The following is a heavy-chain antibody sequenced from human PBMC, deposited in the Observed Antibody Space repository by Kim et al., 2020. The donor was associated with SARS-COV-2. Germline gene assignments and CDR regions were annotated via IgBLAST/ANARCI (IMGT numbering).Heavy chain of an antibody. CDR3: ARGAISFGVRGVIIPRLDY. D-gene: IGHD3-10*01. J-gene: IGHJ4*02. Sequence: SRVTISVDTSKTQFSLKLSSVTAADTAVYYCARGAISFGVRGVIIPRLDYWGQGTLVTVSS. V-gene: IGHV4-59*09.